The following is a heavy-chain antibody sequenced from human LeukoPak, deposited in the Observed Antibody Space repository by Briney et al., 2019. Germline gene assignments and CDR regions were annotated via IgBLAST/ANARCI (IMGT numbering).Heavy chain of an antibody. CDR1: GFTVSSNY. V-gene: IGHV3-53*01. D-gene: IGHD3-3*01. Sequence: HPGGSLRLSCAASGFTVSSNYMSWVRQAPGKGLEWVSVIYSGGSTYYADSVKGRFTISRDNSKNTLYLQMNSQRAEDTAVYYCARAAMSITIFGVVIPYYFDYWGQGTLVTVSS. CDR3: ARAAMSITIFGVVIPYYFDY. CDR2: IYSGGST. J-gene: IGHJ4*02.